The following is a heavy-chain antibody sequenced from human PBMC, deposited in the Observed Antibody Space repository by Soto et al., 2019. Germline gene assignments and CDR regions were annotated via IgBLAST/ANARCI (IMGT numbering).Heavy chain of an antibody. CDR1: SGSFSGYY. CDR2: ISQSGST. V-gene: IGHV4-34*01. J-gene: IGHJ4*02. D-gene: IGHD6-25*01. Sequence: SETLSLTCSIYSGSFSGYYWSWIRQPPGKGLEWIGEISQSGSTNYSPSLKSRVSISIDTSKKQFSLNLASVSAADTAVYYCARAPKVSGSPQTRPDFWGQGPLVTFSS. CDR3: ARAPKVSGSPQTRPDF.